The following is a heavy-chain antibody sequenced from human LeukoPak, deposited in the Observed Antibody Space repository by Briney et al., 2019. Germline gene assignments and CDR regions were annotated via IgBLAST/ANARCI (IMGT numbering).Heavy chain of an antibody. J-gene: IGHJ4*02. Sequence: SQTLSLTCTVSGGSISSGGYYWSWIRQPAGKGLEWIGRIHTSGSTNYNPSLKSRLIVSVDTSKNHFSLNLRSVTAADTAVYYCARDGGSGWYNYWGQGTLVTVSS. CDR2: IHTSGST. D-gene: IGHD6-19*01. V-gene: IGHV4-61*02. CDR1: GGSISSGGYY. CDR3: ARDGGSGWYNY.